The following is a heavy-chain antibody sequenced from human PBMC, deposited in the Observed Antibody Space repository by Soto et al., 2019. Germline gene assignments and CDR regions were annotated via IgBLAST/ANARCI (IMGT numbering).Heavy chain of an antibody. CDR3: AREYYYGSGSPYHDVFDI. CDR1: GGTFSSYA. V-gene: IGHV1-69*13. J-gene: IGHJ3*02. Sequence: GASVKVSCKASGGTFSSYAISWVRQAPGQGLEWMGGIIPIFGTANYAQKFQGRVTITADESTSTAYMELSSLRSEDTAVYYCAREYYYGSGSPYHDVFDIWGQGTMVIVSS. D-gene: IGHD3-10*01. CDR2: IIPIFGTA.